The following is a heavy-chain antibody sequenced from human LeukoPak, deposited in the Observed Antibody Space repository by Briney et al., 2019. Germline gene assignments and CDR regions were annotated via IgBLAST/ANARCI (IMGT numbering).Heavy chain of an antibody. D-gene: IGHD6-19*01. CDR3: AKVGYSSGWYRGYFDY. CDR2: ISGSGGST. CDR1: GFTVSSNY. V-gene: IGHV3-23*01. J-gene: IGHJ4*02. Sequence: GGSLRLSCAASGFTVSSNYMSWVRQAPGKGLEWVSAISGSGGSTYYADSVKGRFTISRDNSKNTLYLQMNSLRAEDTAVYYCAKVGYSSGWYRGYFDYWGQGTLVTVSS.